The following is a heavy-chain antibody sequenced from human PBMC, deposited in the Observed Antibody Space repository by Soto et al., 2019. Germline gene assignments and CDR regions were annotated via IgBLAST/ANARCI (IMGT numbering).Heavy chain of an antibody. J-gene: IGHJ4*02. D-gene: IGHD3-16*01. Sequence: GASVKVSCKASGYTFISKGINGVRQAPGQGLEWMGWISPYNGNTNYAQKVQGRITMTTDTSTSTAYMELRSLRSDDTAVYYCARGPYDYVWGSSPPAFEHWGQGTLVTVSS. CDR3: ARGPYDYVWGSSPPAFEH. CDR1: GYTFISKG. V-gene: IGHV1-18*01. CDR2: ISPYNGNT.